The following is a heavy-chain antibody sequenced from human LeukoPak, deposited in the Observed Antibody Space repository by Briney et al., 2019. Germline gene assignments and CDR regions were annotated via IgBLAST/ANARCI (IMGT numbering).Heavy chain of an antibody. Sequence: PGGSLRLSCAASGFTFSSYWMHWVRQAPGKGLVWVSRINSDGSSTSYADSVKGRFAISRDNAKNTLYLQMNSLRAEDTAVYYCARDHSDTRDAFDIWGQGTMVTVSS. CDR3: ARDHSDTRDAFDI. V-gene: IGHV3-74*01. CDR1: GFTFSSYW. CDR2: INSDGSST. J-gene: IGHJ3*02. D-gene: IGHD3-22*01.